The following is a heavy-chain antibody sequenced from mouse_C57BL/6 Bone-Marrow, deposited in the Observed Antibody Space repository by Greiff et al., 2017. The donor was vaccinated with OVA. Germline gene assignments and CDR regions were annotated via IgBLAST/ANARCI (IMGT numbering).Heavy chain of an antibody. Sequence: EVKLVESGGGLVQSGRSLRLSCATSGFTFSDFYMEWVRQAPGKGLEWIAASRNKANDYTTEYSASVKGRFIVSRDTSQSILYLQMNALRAEDTAIYGCAREALDWYFDVWGTGTTVTVSS. J-gene: IGHJ1*03. V-gene: IGHV7-1*01. CDR3: AREALDWYFDV. CDR2: SRNKANDYTT. CDR1: GFTFSDFY.